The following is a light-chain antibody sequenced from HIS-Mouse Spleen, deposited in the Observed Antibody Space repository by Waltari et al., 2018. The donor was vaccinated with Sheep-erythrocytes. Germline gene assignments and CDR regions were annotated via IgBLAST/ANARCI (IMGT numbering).Light chain of an antibody. CDR2: LGS. Sequence: DIVMTHSTLSLLVTPGEPASISCRSSQSLLHSNGYNYLDWYLQKPGQAPQLLIYLGSNRASGVPDRFSGSGSGTDFTLKISRVEAEDVGVYYCMQALQTPRTFGQGTKVEIK. V-gene: IGKV2-28*01. J-gene: IGKJ1*01. CDR1: QSLLHSNGYNY. CDR3: MQALQTPRT.